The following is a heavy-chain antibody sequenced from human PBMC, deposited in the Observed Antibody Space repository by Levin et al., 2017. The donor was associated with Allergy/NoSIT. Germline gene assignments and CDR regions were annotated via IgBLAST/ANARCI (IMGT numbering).Heavy chain of an antibody. J-gene: IGHJ4*02. D-gene: IGHD6-19*01. CDR2: IWYDGSHK. CDR1: GFTFSSYA. Sequence: GESLKISCAASGFTFSSYAMHWVRQAPGKGLEWVSVIWYDGSHKYYADSVKGRFTISRDNSKNTLYLQMDSLRVEDTAVFYCARDRRSGSGWRDFDYWGLGILVTVSS. V-gene: IGHV3-33*01. CDR3: ARDRRSGSGWRDFDY.